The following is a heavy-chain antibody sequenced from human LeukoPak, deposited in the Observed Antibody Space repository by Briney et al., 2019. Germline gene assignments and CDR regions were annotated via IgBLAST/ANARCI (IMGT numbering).Heavy chain of an antibody. J-gene: IGHJ6*02. CDR3: AKGLRTVVSGHPYYYYYGMDV. CDR2: ISGSGGST. D-gene: IGHD2-15*01. Sequence: GGSLRLSCAASGFTFSSYAMSWVRQAPGKGLEWVSVISGSGGSTYYADSVKGRFTISRDNSKSTLYPQMNSLRAEDTAVYYCAKGLRTVVSGHPYYYYYGMDVWGQGTTVTVSS. CDR1: GFTFSSYA. V-gene: IGHV3-23*01.